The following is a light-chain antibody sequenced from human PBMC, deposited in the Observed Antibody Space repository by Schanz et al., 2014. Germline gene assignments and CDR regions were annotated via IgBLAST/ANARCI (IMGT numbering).Light chain of an antibody. V-gene: IGLV2-11*01. Sequence: QSALTQPRSVSGSPGQSVTISCTGASSDVGSYNYVSWYQQYAGKAPKLLIYDVTKRPSGVPDRFSGSKSGNTASLTVSGLQAEDEADYYCCSYAGSYTLLFGGGTKLTVL. CDR3: CSYAGSYTLL. J-gene: IGLJ2*01. CDR2: DVT. CDR1: SSDVGSYNY.